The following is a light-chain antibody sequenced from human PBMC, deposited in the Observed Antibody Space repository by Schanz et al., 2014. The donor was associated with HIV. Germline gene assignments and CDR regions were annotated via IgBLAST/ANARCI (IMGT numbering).Light chain of an antibody. CDR3: QSFDSSLSAVV. CDR1: RSNIGTGFD. J-gene: IGLJ2*01. V-gene: IGLV1-40*01. Sequence: QSVLTQPPSVSGAPGQRVTISCTGTRSNIGTGFDVHWYQLLPGTAPKVLIFANTHRPSGVPDRFSGSKSGTSASLAITGXXXEDEADYYCQSFDSSLSAVVFGGGTKLTVL. CDR2: ANT.